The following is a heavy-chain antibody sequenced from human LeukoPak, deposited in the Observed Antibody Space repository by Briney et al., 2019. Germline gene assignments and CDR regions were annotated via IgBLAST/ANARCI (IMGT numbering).Heavy chain of an antibody. CDR1: GFTFSSYS. J-gene: IGHJ5*02. CDR3: ARRIAAAGAGFDP. CDR2: ISSSSTI. D-gene: IGHD6-13*01. Sequence: GGSLRLSCAASGFTFSSYSMNWVRQAPGKGLEWVSYISSSSTIYYADSVKGRFTISRDNAKNSLYLQMNSLRAEDTAVYYCARRIAAAGAGFDPWGQGTLVTVSS. V-gene: IGHV3-48*01.